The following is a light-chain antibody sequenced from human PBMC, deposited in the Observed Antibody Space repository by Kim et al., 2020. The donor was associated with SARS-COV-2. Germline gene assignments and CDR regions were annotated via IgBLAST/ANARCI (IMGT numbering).Light chain of an antibody. V-gene: IGKV3-20*01. Sequence: SLGERATHSCRASQSVSSRDLAWYRKKPGQAPRLRIYGASSRATGIPDRLSGSGSGTDLTLTISRLEPEDFAVYYCQQYGSSPRTFGGGTKVDIK. CDR3: QQYGSSPRT. CDR1: QSVSSRD. J-gene: IGKJ4*01. CDR2: GAS.